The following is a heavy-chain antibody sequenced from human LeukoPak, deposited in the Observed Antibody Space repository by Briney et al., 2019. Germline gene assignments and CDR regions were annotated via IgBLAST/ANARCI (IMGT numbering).Heavy chain of an antibody. J-gene: IGHJ5*02. D-gene: IGHD4-4*01. CDR3: ARARKVTTISWFDP. Sequence: GGSLRLSCAASGFTVSSNYMSWVRQAPGKGLEWVSVIYSGGSTYYADSVKGRFTISRDNSKNTLYLQMNSLRAEDTAVYYCARARKVTTISWFDPWGQGTLVTVSS. CDR2: IYSGGST. V-gene: IGHV3-66*01. CDR1: GFTVSSNY.